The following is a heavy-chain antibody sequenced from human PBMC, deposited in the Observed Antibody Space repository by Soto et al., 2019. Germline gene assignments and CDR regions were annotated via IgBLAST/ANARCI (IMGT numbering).Heavy chain of an antibody. J-gene: IGHJ5*02. D-gene: IGHD1-1*01. V-gene: IGHV4-59*01. CDR2: IYYSGST. CDR3: AREGLNWNDNWFDP. CDR1: GGSISSYY. Sequence: SETLSLTCTVSGGSISSYYWSWIRQPPGKGLEWIGYIYYSGSTNYNPSLKSRVTISVDTSKNQFSLKLSSVTAADTAVYYCAREGLNWNDNWFDPWGQGTLVTVSS.